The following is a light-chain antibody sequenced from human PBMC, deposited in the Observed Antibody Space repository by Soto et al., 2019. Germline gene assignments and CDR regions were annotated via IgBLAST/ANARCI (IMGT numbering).Light chain of an antibody. J-gene: IGLJ2*01. Sequence: QSVLTQPPSASGSPGQSVAISCTGTSSDVGSYNLVSWYQHHPGKAPKLMIYEVNKRPSGVSNRFSGSKSGNTASLTISGLQAEDEADYYCCSFAGSSTHVVFGGGTKLTVL. V-gene: IGLV2-23*02. CDR2: EVN. CDR1: SSDVGSYNL. CDR3: CSFAGSSTHVV.